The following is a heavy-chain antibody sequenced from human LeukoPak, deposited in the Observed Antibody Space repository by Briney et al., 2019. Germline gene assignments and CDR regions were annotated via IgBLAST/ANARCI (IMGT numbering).Heavy chain of an antibody. CDR3: ARLGAPYLEWLSYYYYYYYMDV. CDR1: GGSMSSYY. Sequence: PSETLSLTCTVSGGSMSSYYWSWIRQPPGKGLEWIGYIYTSGSTNYNPSLKSRVTISVDTSKNQFSLKLSSVTAADTAVYYCARLGAPYLEWLSYYYYYYYMDVWGKGTTVTVSS. J-gene: IGHJ6*03. D-gene: IGHD3-3*01. V-gene: IGHV4-4*09. CDR2: IYTSGST.